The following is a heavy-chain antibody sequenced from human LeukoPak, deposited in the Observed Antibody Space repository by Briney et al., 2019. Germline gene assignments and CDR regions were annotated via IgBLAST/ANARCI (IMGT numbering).Heavy chain of an antibody. Sequence: GGSLRLSCAASGFTFSSYSMNWVRQAPGKGLEWVSSISSSSSYIYYADSVKGRFTISRDNAKNSLYLQMNSLGAEDTAVYYCARVINYGGNGYYFDYWGQGTLVTVSS. V-gene: IGHV3-21*01. D-gene: IGHD4-23*01. CDR3: ARVINYGGNGYYFDY. CDR1: GFTFSSYS. CDR2: ISSSSSYI. J-gene: IGHJ4*02.